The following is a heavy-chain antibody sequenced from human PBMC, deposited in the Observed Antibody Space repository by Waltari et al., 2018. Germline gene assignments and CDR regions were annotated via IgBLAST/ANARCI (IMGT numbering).Heavy chain of an antibody. CDR2: INPSGGST. V-gene: IGHV1-46*01. J-gene: IGHJ4*02. CDR3: ARGGGLYGGYVDFDD. CDR1: GYTFTSYY. D-gene: IGHD5-12*01. Sequence: QVQLVQSGAEVKKPGASVKVSCKASGYTFTSYYMHWVRQAPGQGLEWMGIINPSGGSTSEAQKFQGRGTRTSDTSTSTVYMELSSLRSEDTAVYYCARGGGLYGGYVDFDDWGQGTLVTVSS.